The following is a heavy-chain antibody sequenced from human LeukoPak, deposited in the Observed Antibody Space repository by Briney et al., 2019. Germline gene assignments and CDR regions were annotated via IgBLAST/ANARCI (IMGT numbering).Heavy chain of an antibody. CDR2: IYYSGST. CDR1: GGSISSYY. Sequence: PSETPSLTCTVSGGSISSYYWSWIRQPPGKGLEWIGYIYYSGSTNYNPSLKSRVTISVDTSKNQFSLKLSSVTAADTAVYYCARRYCSSTSCFYFDYWGQGTLATVSS. J-gene: IGHJ4*02. CDR3: ARRYCSSTSCFYFDY. V-gene: IGHV4-59*01. D-gene: IGHD2-2*01.